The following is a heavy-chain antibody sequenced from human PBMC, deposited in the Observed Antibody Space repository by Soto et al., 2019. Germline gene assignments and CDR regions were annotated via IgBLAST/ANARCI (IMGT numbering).Heavy chain of an antibody. Sequence: QVQLVQSGGEVKKPGASVKVSCKASGYSFSNYAISWVRQAPGQGLEWMGWINVYKGDTKYSQKFQDRVTVTTDTSTSTEYMEFRSLRSDDTGVYYCASDSPYNDFWSSIMEVSHYGLDVWGQGTTVSVSS. V-gene: IGHV1-18*01. CDR1: GYSFSNYA. CDR2: INVYKGDT. J-gene: IGHJ6*02. CDR3: ASDSPYNDFWSSIMEVSHYGLDV. D-gene: IGHD3-3*01.